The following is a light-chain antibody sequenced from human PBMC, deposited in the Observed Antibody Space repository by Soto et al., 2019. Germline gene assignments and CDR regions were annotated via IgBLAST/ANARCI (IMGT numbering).Light chain of an antibody. CDR2: AAS. J-gene: IGKJ5*01. V-gene: IGKV1-39*01. Sequence: IQMTQSPYSLSASVGDRVTIPCRASQAIRNDLGWFQQKPGNAPKLLIYAASSLQSGVPSRFSGSGSGTDFTLTISSLQPEDFATYYCQQSCSTPPTFGQGRRLEL. CDR1: QAIRND. CDR3: QQSCSTPPT.